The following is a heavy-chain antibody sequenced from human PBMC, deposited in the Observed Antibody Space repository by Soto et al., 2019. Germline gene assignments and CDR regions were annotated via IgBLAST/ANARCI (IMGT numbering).Heavy chain of an antibody. D-gene: IGHD3-3*01. J-gene: IGHJ4*02. V-gene: IGHV3-48*02. CDR3: AREWSH. CDR2: ISSSGDTI. CDR1: GFTFSTYR. Sequence: PGGSLRLSCAASGFTFSTYRMNWVRQAPGKGLEWVSYISSSGDTIYYADSVEGRFTISRDNAKNSLYLQMNGLRDADTAVYYCAREWSHWGQGTLVTVSS.